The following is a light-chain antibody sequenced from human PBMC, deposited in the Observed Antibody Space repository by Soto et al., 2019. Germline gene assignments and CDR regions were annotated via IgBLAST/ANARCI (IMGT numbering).Light chain of an antibody. J-gene: IGKJ5*01. CDR3: QHYGSSPPIT. CDR1: QSVSTSY. Sequence: EIVLTQSPGTLSLSPGESVTLSCRASQSVSTSYLAWYQQKPGQAPRLLIYGASTRATGIPDRFSGSGSGTDLTLTISRLEPKDFAVYYCQHYGSSPPITFGHGTRLEIK. CDR2: GAS. V-gene: IGKV3-20*01.